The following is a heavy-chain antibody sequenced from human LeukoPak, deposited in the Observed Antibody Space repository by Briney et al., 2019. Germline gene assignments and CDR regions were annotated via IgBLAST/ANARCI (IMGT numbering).Heavy chain of an antibody. Sequence: SETLSLTCTVSGGSVSTYYWNWIRQPPGKGLEWIGYIYYSGNTNYNPSLKSRLTMSVDTSNNQFSLKLSSVTAADTAVYYCASTSGHSYGGNCYSAFDYWGQGTLVTVSS. CDR3: ASTSGHSYGGNCYSAFDY. CDR2: IYYSGNT. V-gene: IGHV4-59*02. J-gene: IGHJ4*02. CDR1: GGSVSTYY. D-gene: IGHD2-15*01.